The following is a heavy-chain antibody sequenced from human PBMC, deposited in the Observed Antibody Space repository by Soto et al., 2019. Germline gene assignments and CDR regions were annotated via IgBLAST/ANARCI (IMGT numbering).Heavy chain of an antibody. D-gene: IGHD3-3*02. Sequence: QVQLVQSGAEVKKPGASVKVSCKASGYTFTSYAMHWVRQAPGQRLEWMGWINAGNGNTKYSQKFQGRVTITRDTIASTAHMGVRSLRFEDQAVDFCGREGVGISGSAHFDYWGQGTLVTVSS. CDR2: INAGNGNT. CDR1: GYTFTSYA. CDR3: GREGVGISGSAHFDY. J-gene: IGHJ4*02. V-gene: IGHV1-3*01.